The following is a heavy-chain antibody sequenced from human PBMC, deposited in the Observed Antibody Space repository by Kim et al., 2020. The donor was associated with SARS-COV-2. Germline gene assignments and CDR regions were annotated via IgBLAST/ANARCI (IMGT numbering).Heavy chain of an antibody. Sequence: VKGRFTISRDHAKNTLYLQMNSLRAEDTAVYYCAIRWGPFGVVYYGMDVWGQGTTVTVSS. J-gene: IGHJ6*02. CDR3: AIRWGPFGVVYYGMDV. V-gene: IGHV3-74*01. D-gene: IGHD3-3*01.